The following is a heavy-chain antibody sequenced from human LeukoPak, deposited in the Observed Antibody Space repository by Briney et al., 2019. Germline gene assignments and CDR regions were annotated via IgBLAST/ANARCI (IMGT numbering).Heavy chain of an antibody. Sequence: PSETLSLTRTVSGESMNSYHGTWIRKPPGRGLEWIGYIYYSGDSNYNPSLKSRVTISLDTSNNQFFLKLNSVTAADTAIYYCATYTRHCSGGTCYSIDYWGQGFLVTVSS. CDR3: ATYTRHCSGGTCYSIDY. CDR2: IYYSGDS. D-gene: IGHD2-15*01. V-gene: IGHV4-59*08. CDR1: GESMNSYH. J-gene: IGHJ4*02.